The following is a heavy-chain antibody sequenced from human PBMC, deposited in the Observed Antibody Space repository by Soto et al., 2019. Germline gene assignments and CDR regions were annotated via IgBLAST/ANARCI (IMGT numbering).Heavy chain of an antibody. V-gene: IGHV1-2*02. J-gene: IGHJ4*02. D-gene: IGHD3-22*01. CDR3: ASGRSGYVADF. CDR2: IYPSSGGT. CDR1: GYTFTDYY. Sequence: QVQVVQSGAEVKKPGASVKVSCKASGYTFTDYYMHWVRQAPGQGLEWMGWIYPSSGGTNYPQIFRGRVTMTRDTSISTAYMELSRLTSDDTAVYYCASGRSGYVADFWGQGTLVTVSS.